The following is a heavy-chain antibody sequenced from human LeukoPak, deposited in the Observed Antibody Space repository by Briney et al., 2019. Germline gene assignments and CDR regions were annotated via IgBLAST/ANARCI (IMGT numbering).Heavy chain of an antibody. V-gene: IGHV3-7*04. J-gene: IGHJ4*02. Sequence: PGGSLRLSCAASGITFSRSWMSWVRQAPGKGLEWVAFIKEDGSEKYYVDSVKGRFTISRDNAENSLYLQMNSLRAEDTAVYYCARDRGGRTGLDDWGQGTWSPSPQ. CDR2: IKEDGSEK. CDR3: ARDRGGRTGLDD. CDR1: GITFSRSW. D-gene: IGHD2-15*01.